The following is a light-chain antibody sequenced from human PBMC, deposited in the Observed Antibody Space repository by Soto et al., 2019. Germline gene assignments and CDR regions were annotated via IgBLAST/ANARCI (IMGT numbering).Light chain of an antibody. CDR3: QQYNPYSYS. J-gene: IGKJ2*03. Sequence: DIQMTQSPSTLSASVGDRVTITCRASQTTTSWLAWYQQKPGKAPKLLIYKTSSLQSGVSSRFSGSGSGTEFTLTISSLQPDDFATYYCQQYNPYSYSFGQGTKLEIK. CDR2: KTS. V-gene: IGKV1-5*03. CDR1: QTTTSW.